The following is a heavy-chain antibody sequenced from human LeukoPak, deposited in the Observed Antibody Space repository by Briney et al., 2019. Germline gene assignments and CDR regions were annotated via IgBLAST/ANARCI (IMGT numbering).Heavy chain of an antibody. V-gene: IGHV3-21*01. CDR2: ISSSSSYI. CDR1: GFTFSSYS. CDR3: ARALGGNYYDSSGRIAY. J-gene: IGHJ4*02. D-gene: IGHD3-22*01. Sequence: GGSLRLSCAASGFTFSSYSMNWVRQAPGKGLEWVSSISSSSSYIYYADSVKGRFTISRDNAKNSLYLQMNSLRAEDTAVYYCARALGGNYYDSSGRIAYWGQGTLVTVSS.